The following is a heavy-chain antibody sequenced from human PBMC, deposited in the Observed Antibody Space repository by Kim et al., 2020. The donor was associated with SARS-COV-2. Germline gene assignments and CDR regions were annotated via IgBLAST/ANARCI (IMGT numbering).Heavy chain of an antibody. V-gene: IGHV3-30*02. J-gene: IGHJ4*02. Sequence: YYADSVKRRFTIYRDNARNTLYLQMKSLRAEGTAVYYCEEAGGPGGDLDYWGQGTLVAVSS. CDR3: EEAGGPGGDLDY. D-gene: IGHD2-21*02.